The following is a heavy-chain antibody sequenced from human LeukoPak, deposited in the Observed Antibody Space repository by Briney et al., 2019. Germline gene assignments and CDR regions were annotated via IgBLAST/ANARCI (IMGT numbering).Heavy chain of an antibody. D-gene: IGHD1-1*01. CDR2: ISNSGDAT. J-gene: IGHJ4*02. CDR3: AKAPPYKKYFDY. CDR1: AFTFSDYY. V-gene: IGHV3-23*01. Sequence: AGGSLRLSCAASAFTFSDYYMNWIRQAPGKGLEWVSTISNSGDATYYADSVKGRFTISRDNSKNTLYLQMNSLRAEDTAVYYCAKAPPYKKYFDYWGQGTLVTVSS.